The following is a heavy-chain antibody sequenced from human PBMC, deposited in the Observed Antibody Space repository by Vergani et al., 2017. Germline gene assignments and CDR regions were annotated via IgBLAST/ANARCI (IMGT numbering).Heavy chain of an antibody. CDR3: ARRTGSHYVFDL. CDR2: IFYTGTS. J-gene: IGHJ3*01. V-gene: IGHV4-39*01. Sequence: QLQLQESGPGLLKPSETLSLTCSVSGTSISGSSDYWGWIRQPPGKGLEWIGSIFYTGTSYYNPSLESRATNSVDTSKNQFSLKLKSVTAADTAVYYCARRTGSHYVFDLWGQGTFVTVSS. CDR1: GTSISGSSDY. D-gene: IGHD1-26*01.